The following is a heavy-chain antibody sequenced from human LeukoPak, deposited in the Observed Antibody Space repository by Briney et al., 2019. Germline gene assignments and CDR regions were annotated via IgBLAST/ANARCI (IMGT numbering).Heavy chain of an antibody. CDR3: TTVVPAAKSYYYMDA. D-gene: IGHD2-2*01. Sequence: GGSLRLSCAASGFTFSNAWMSWVRQAPGKGLEWVGRIKSKTDGGTTDYAAPVKGRFTISRDDSKNTLYLQMNSLKTEDTAVYYCTTVVPAAKSYYYMDAWGKGTTVTVSS. V-gene: IGHV3-15*01. CDR2: IKSKTDGGTT. CDR1: GFTFSNAW. J-gene: IGHJ6*03.